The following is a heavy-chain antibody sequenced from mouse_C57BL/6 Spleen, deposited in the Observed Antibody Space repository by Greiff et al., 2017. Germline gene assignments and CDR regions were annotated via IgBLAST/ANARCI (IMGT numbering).Heavy chain of an antibody. CDR3: ARVYYSHYFED. J-gene: IGHJ2*01. CDR2: IDPSDSYT. D-gene: IGHD2-12*01. Sequence: QVQLQQPGAELVMPGASVKLSCKASGYTFTSYWMHWVKQRPGQGLEWIGEIDPSDSYTNYNQKFKGKATLTVDKSSSTAYMQLSSLTSEDSAVYDCARVYYSHYFEDWGQGTTLTVSS. CDR1: GYTFTSYW. V-gene: IGHV1-69*01.